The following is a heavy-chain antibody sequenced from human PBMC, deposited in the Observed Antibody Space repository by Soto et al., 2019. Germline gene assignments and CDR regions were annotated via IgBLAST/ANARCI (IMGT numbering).Heavy chain of an antibody. Sequence: GGSLRLSYAASGFTFSSYWMSWVRQAPGKGLEWVANIKQDGSEKYYVDSVKGRFTISRDNAKNSLYLQMNSLRAEDTAVYYCAREASITIFGVVYYYYMDVWGKGTTVTVSS. V-gene: IGHV3-7*01. CDR2: IKQDGSEK. J-gene: IGHJ6*03. CDR3: AREASITIFGVVYYYYMDV. D-gene: IGHD3-3*01. CDR1: GFTFSSYW.